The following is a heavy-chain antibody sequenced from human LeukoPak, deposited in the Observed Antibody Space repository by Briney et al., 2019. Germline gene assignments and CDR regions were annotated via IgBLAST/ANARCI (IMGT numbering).Heavy chain of an antibody. D-gene: IGHD3-22*01. V-gene: IGHV3-7*03. J-gene: IGHJ3*02. CDR1: GFRFGSDW. CDR2: INPDGSEK. Sequence: GGSLRLSCAASGFRFGSDWMSWVRQAPGKGLEWVANINPDGSEKYYVDSVKGRFTISRDNVKNSLYLQMNSLRAEDTALYYCAKAGYHYGVGAFDIWGQGTMVTVSS. CDR3: AKAGYHYGVGAFDI.